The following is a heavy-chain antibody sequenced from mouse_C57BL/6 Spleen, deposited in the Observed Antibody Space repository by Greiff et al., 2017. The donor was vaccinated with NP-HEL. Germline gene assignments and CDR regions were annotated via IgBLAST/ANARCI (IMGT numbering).Heavy chain of an antibody. CDR3: ARRTYGNYYYFDY. CDR2: IHPNSGST. CDR1: GYTFTSYW. J-gene: IGHJ2*01. D-gene: IGHD2-1*01. Sequence: VQLQQSGAELVKPGASVKLSCKASGYTFTSYWMHWVKQRPGQGLEWIGMIHPNSGSTNYNEKFKSKATLTVDKSSSTAYMQLSSLTSEDSAVYYCARRTYGNYYYFDYWGQGTTLTVSS. V-gene: IGHV1-64*01.